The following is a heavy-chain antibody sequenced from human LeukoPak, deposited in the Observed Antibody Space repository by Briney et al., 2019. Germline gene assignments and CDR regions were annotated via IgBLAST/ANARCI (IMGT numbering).Heavy chain of an antibody. Sequence: GGSLRLSCAASGFTFSSYGMHWVRQAPGKGLEWLAVISYDGSERNYADSVKGRFFISRDNSKNTLDLQMNSLRAEDTAVCYCAKAGYSSSWYLVNSLDIWGQGTMVTVS. D-gene: IGHD6-13*01. V-gene: IGHV3-30*18. CDR1: GFTFSSYG. CDR3: AKAGYSSSWYLVNSLDI. J-gene: IGHJ3*02. CDR2: ISYDGSER.